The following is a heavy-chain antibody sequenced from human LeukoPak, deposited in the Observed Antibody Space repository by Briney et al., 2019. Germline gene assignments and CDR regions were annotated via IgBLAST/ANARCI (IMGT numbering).Heavy chain of an antibody. V-gene: IGHV4-34*01. CDR3: ARDRRDSSGWYYFDY. Sequence: SETLSLTCAVYGGSFSGYYWSWIRQPPGKGLEWIGEINHSGSTNYNPSLKSRVTISVDTSKNQFSLKLSSVTAADTAVYYCARDRRDSSGWYYFDYWGQGTLVTVSS. D-gene: IGHD6-19*01. J-gene: IGHJ4*02. CDR2: INHSGST. CDR1: GGSFSGYY.